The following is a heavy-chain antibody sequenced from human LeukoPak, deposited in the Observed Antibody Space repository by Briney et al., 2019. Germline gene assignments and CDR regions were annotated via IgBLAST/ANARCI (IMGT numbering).Heavy chain of an antibody. V-gene: IGHV3-7*01. D-gene: IGHD3-16*02. CDR2: IKQDGSEK. Sequence: GGSLRLSCAASGFTFSSYWMSWVRQAPGKGLEWVANIKQDGSEKYYVDSVKGRFTISRDNDKNSMFLQMTSLRAEDTAVYYCARVGGRYSPLGYWGQGTLSPSPQ. CDR3: ARVGGRYSPLGY. CDR1: GFTFSSYW. J-gene: IGHJ4*02.